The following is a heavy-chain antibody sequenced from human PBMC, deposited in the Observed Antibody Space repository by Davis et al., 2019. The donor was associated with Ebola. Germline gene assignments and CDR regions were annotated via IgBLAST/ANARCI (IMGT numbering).Heavy chain of an antibody. J-gene: IGHJ4*02. V-gene: IGHV4-59*08. CDR2: IYYSGST. CDR1: GGSISTNY. D-gene: IGHD1-14*01. Sequence: SETLSLTCTVSGGSISTNYWSWIRQPPGKGLEWIGYIYYSGSTNYNPSLKSRVTISVDTSKNQFSLKLSSVTVADTAVYYCARGTGPVDYWGQGTLVTVSS. CDR3: ARGTGPVDY.